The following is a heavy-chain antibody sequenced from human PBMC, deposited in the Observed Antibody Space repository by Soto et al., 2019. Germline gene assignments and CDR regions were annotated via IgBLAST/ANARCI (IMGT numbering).Heavy chain of an antibody. Sequence: TETLSLTCTVSGGSISSYCWRCIRQPPWKGLEWIVYIYYSGSTNYNPSLKSRVTISVDTSKNPFSLKLSSVTAADTAVYYCASSGWSKGKFDYWGQGTLVNVSS. CDR3: ASSGWSKGKFDY. CDR2: IYYSGST. CDR1: GGSISSYC. J-gene: IGHJ4*02. D-gene: IGHD6-19*01. V-gene: IGHV4-59*01.